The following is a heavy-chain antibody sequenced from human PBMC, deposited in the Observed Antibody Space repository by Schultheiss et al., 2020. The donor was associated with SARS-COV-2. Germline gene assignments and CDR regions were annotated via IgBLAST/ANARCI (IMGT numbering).Heavy chain of an antibody. J-gene: IGHJ6*02. CDR2: IWYDGSNK. V-gene: IGHV3-33*06. CDR1: GFTFSDHY. Sequence: GGSLRLSCAASGFTFSDHYMNWIRQAPGKGLEWVAVIWYDGSNKYYADSVKGRFTISRDNSKNTLYLQMNSLRAEDTAVYYCAKRGVRFSGMDVWGQGTTVTVSS. CDR3: AKRGVRFSGMDV. D-gene: IGHD3-16*01.